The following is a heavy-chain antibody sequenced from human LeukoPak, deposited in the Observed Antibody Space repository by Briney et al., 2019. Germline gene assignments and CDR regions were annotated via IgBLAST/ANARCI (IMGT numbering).Heavy chain of an antibody. CDR3: AKESRIAAAGLVFDY. Sequence: RGSLRLSCAASGFTFSSYGMHWVRQAPGKGLEWVAVISYDGSNKYYADSVKGRFTISRDNSKNTLYLQMNSLRAEDTAVYYCAKESRIAAAGLVFDYWGQGTLVTVSS. J-gene: IGHJ4*02. CDR1: GFTFSSYG. V-gene: IGHV3-30*18. CDR2: ISYDGSNK. D-gene: IGHD6-13*01.